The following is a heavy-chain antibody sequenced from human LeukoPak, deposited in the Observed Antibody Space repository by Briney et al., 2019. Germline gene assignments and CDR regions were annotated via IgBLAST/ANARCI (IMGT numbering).Heavy chain of an antibody. D-gene: IGHD5-24*01. CDR1: GFSFSRYG. Sequence: GGSLRLSCAASGFSFSRYGMKWVRQAPGKGLEWISYIGIDSGNTNYADSVKGRFTISGDKAKNSLYLQMNSLRVGDTAVYYCARDYKYAFDNWGQGTLVTVSS. CDR2: IGIDSGNT. CDR3: ARDYKYAFDN. J-gene: IGHJ4*02. V-gene: IGHV3-48*01.